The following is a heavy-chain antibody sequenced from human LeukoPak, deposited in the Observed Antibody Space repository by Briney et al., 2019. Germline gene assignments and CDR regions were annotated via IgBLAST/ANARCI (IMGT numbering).Heavy chain of an antibody. V-gene: IGHV3-74*01. CDR2: INSDGSTT. D-gene: IGHD1-7*01. CDR1: GFTFSSYA. J-gene: IGHJ4*02. Sequence: GGSLRLSCAASGFTFSSYAMSWVRQAPGKGLVWVSRINSDGSTTIYADSVKGRFTISRDNAKNTLFLQMNSLRAEDTAIYYCANFYVARWGQGTLVTVSS. CDR3: ANFYVAR.